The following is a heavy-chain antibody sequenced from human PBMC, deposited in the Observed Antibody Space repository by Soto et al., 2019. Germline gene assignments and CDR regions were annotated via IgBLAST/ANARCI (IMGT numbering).Heavy chain of an antibody. CDR3: ARGGSGSDWDYYGMDV. Sequence: EVQLVESGGGLVQPGGSLRLSCAGSALTASKNYMSWVRQPPGKGLEWVSVIYSGGTTYYADSVKDRFSISRYNSKSTLYLQMDNLSAGDTAVYYCARGGSGSDWDYYGMDVWGQGTTVTVSS. CDR2: IYSGGTT. V-gene: IGHV3-66*01. CDR1: ALTASKNY. D-gene: IGHD3-10*01. J-gene: IGHJ6*02.